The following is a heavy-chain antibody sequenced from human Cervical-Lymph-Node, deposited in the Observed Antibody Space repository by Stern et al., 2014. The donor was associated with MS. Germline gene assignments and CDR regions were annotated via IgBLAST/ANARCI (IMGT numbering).Heavy chain of an antibody. Sequence: VQLVESGAEVKKPGAPGKVSCKASGGTFSTYGISRARPAPGQGLEWMRGIIPIFGTANYAQKFQGRVTITADESTNTAYMELSSLRSEDTAVYYCAREFNYDSSGYYFYYWGQGTLVTVSS. CDR3: AREFNYDSSGYYFYY. V-gene: IGHV1-69*01. CDR2: IIPIFGTA. D-gene: IGHD3-22*01. CDR1: GGTFSTYG. J-gene: IGHJ4*02.